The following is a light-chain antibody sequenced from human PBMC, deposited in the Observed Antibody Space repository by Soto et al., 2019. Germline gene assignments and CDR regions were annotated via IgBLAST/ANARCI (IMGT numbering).Light chain of an antibody. Sequence: ETVLTQSPGTLSLSPGERATLSCRASETFSNRYLAWYQQKPGQAPRLLIYGASRRATGIPDRFSVSGSGTDFTLTINRLEPEDFALYYCQQYGSSPPTFGQGTKVDI. V-gene: IGKV3-20*01. CDR3: QQYGSSPPT. CDR1: ETFSNRY. CDR2: GAS. J-gene: IGKJ1*01.